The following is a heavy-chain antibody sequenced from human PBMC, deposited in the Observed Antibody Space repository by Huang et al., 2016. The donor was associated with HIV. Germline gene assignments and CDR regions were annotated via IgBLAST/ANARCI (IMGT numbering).Heavy chain of an antibody. D-gene: IGHD3-10*01. CDR1: GFTFTNFA. CDR2: IGSSSSYI. CDR3: ARPQGDKVRGIIRSYYYYYGMDV. J-gene: IGHJ6*02. Sequence: EVQLVESGGGLVKPGGSLRLSCVASGFTFTNFAMNWVRQGPGKGVEWVSAIGSSSSYIYYADSVKGRLTISRDDAKNSLYLQMNRLRAEDTAVYYCARPQGDKVRGIIRSYYYYYGMDVWGRGTTVTVSS. V-gene: IGHV3-21*06.